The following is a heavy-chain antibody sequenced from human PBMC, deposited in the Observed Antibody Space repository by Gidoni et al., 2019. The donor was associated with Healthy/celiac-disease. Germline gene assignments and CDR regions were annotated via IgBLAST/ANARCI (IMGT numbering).Heavy chain of an antibody. J-gene: IGHJ6*02. Sequence: EVQLVESGGGLVQPGGSLRLSCAASGFPFRRYWMSWVRSAPGKGLEWVANIKQDGSEKYYVDSVKGRCTISRDIAKNSLYLQMNSLRAEDTAVYYCARETVGYCTNGVCYPGSYYYYGMDVWGQGTTVTVSS. CDR1: GFPFRRYW. D-gene: IGHD2-8*01. CDR3: ARETVGYCTNGVCYPGSYYYYGMDV. CDR2: IKQDGSEK. V-gene: IGHV3-7*01.